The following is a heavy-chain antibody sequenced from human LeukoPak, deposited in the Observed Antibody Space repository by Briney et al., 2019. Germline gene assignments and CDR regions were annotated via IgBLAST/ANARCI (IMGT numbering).Heavy chain of an antibody. Sequence: GRSLRLSCAASGFTFSSYAMHWVRQAPGKGLEWVAVISYDGSNKYYADSVKGRFTISRDNSKNTLYLQMNSLRAEDTAVYYCAKDYTSVWGQGTLVTVSS. V-gene: IGHV3-30*04. CDR1: GFTFSSYA. D-gene: IGHD3-16*01. CDR2: ISYDGSNK. CDR3: AKDYTSV. J-gene: IGHJ4*02.